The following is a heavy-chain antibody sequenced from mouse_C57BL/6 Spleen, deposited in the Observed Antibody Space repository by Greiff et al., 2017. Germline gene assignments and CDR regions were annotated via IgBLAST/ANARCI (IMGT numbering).Heavy chain of an antibody. CDR1: GFTFSDNG. CDR2: ISSGSSTT. J-gene: IGHJ3*01. CDR3: ARAPYYGNGFAD. V-gene: IGHV5-17*01. Sequence: EVQVVQSGGGLVKPGSSLKLSCAASGFTFSDNGMHWVRQAPEKGLEWVAYISSGSSTTYYADTVKGRCTISRDNAKNTLFLQMTSLRSEDTAMYYCARAPYYGNGFADWGKGTLVTVSA. D-gene: IGHD2-10*01.